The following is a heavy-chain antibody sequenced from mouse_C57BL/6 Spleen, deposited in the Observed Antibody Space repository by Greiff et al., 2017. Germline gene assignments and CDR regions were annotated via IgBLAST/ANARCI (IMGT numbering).Heavy chain of an antibody. J-gene: IGHJ2*01. CDR2: IDPENGDT. CDR1: GFNIKDDY. CDR3: TTGTLDY. Sequence: EVKLVESGAELVRPGASVKLSCTASGFNIKDDYLHWVKQSPEQGLEWIGWIDPENGDTEYASKFQGKATITADTSSNTAYLQLSSLTSEDTAVYYCTTGTLDYWGQGTTLTVSS. D-gene: IGHD4-1*01. V-gene: IGHV14-4*01.